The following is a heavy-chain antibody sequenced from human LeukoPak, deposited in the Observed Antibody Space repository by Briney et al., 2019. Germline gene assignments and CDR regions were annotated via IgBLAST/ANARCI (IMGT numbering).Heavy chain of an antibody. CDR2: INTYNGNT. D-gene: IGHD4-17*01. V-gene: IGHV1-18*01. Sequence: ASVKVSCKASGYTFTSYGISWVRQAPGQGLEWMGWINTYNGNTYYAQNLQGRVIMTTDTSTRTAYMELRSLRSDDTAVYYCARFRGDYDAFDIWGQGTMVTVSS. CDR1: GYTFTSYG. J-gene: IGHJ3*02. CDR3: ARFRGDYDAFDI.